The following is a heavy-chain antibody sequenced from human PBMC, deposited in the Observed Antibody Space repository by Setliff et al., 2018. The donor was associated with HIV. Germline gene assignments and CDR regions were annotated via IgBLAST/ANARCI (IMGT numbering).Heavy chain of an antibody. J-gene: IGHJ4*02. CDR2: IYHSGNT. Sequence: PSETLSLTCSVSGGPITSNTYFWDWIRQAPGKGLEWIGSIYHSGNTYYNPSLKSRVSISVDTSKRQFSLKLTSVTAGDSALYYCARRRGQKATGWYYFDFWGQGALVTVS. D-gene: IGHD6-19*01. CDR3: ARRRGQKATGWYYFDF. CDR1: GGPITSNTYF. V-gene: IGHV4-39*01.